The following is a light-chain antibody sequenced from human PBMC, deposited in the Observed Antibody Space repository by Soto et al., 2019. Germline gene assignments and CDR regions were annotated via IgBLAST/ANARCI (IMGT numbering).Light chain of an antibody. V-gene: IGLV2-14*01. Sequence: QSVLTQPASVSGSPGQSITISCTGTSSDVGGYNYVSWYQQHPGKAPKLMIYDVSNRPSGVSNRFSGSKSGNTASLTISGLQAEDEADYYCSSYTSSSTYVVFGGGTKRNVL. CDR2: DVS. J-gene: IGLJ2*01. CDR1: SSDVGGYNY. CDR3: SSYTSSSTYVV.